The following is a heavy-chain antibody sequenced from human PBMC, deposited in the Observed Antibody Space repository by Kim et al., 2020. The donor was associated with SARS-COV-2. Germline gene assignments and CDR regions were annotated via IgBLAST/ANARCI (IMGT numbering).Heavy chain of an antibody. J-gene: IGHJ5*02. V-gene: IGHV4-34*01. Sequence: SETLSLTCAVYGGSFSGYYWSWIRQPPGKGLEWIGEINHSGSTNYNPSLKSRVTISVDTSKNQFSLKLSSVTAADTAVYYCARGVVGADTFDPWGQGTLVTVSS. CDR1: GGSFSGYY. D-gene: IGHD1-26*01. CDR3: ARGVVGADTFDP. CDR2: INHSGST.